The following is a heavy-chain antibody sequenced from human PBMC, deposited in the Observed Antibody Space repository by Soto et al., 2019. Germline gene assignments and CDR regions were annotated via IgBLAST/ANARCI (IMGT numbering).Heavy chain of an antibody. D-gene: IGHD3-10*01. CDR2: ISRSSTGI. V-gene: IGHV3-48*02. CDR3: ARAVTWGLDV. J-gene: IGHJ6*02. Sequence: EVQLVESGGGLVQPGGSLRLSCAASGFAFSLYSMSWVRQAPGKGLEWVSYISRSSTGIHYADSVKGRFTISRDHATNSMHLQMNSLRDGDTAVYFCARAVTWGLDVWGQGTTLSISS. CDR1: GFAFSLYS.